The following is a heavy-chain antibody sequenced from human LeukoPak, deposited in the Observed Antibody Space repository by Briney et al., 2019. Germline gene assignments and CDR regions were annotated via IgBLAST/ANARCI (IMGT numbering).Heavy chain of an antibody. Sequence: ASVKVSCKASGYTFTSYGISWVRQAPGQGLEWMGWISAYNGNTNYAQKLQGRVTMTTDTSTSTAYMELRSLRSDDTAVYYCARGLEELKTYYDILTGQPEPTPFDSWGQETLVTVSS. CDR3: ARGLEELKTYYDILTGQPEPTPFDS. V-gene: IGHV1-18*01. D-gene: IGHD3-9*01. CDR1: GYTFTSYG. J-gene: IGHJ4*02. CDR2: ISAYNGNT.